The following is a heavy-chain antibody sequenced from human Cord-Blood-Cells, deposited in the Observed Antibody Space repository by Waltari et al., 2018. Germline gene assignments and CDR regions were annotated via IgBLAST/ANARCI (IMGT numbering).Heavy chain of an antibody. J-gene: IGHJ4*02. D-gene: IGHD6-13*01. Sequence: QVQLVQSGAEVKKPGASVKVACKASGSPFTSPYMPWVPHAPGQGLEWMGIINPSGGSTSYAKKFQGRVTMTRDTSTSTVYMELSSLRSEDTAVYYCARGGSSSWYDNRDFDYWGQGTLVTVSS. V-gene: IGHV1-46*01. CDR2: INPSGGST. CDR3: ARGGSSSWYDNRDFDY. CDR1: GSPFTSPY.